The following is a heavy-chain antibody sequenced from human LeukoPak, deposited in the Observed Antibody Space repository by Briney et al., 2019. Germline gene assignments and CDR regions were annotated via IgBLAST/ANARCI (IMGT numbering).Heavy chain of an antibody. D-gene: IGHD4-23*01. J-gene: IGHJ3*02. Sequence: SETLSLTCAVSGGSISSGGYSWSWIRQPPGKGLEWIGYIHHSGSTYYNPSLKSRVTISVDRSKNQFSLKLSSVTAADTAVYYCARSPKTTVVRTRGGDAFDIWGQGTMVTVSS. CDR2: IHHSGST. CDR3: ARSPKTTVVRTRGGDAFDI. V-gene: IGHV4-30-2*01. CDR1: GGSISSGGYS.